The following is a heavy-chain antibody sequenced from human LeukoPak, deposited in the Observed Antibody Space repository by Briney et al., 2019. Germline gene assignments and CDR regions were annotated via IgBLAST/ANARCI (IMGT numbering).Heavy chain of an antibody. CDR2: ISGYNGNT. V-gene: IGHV1-18*01. CDR1: GYTFSSYG. J-gene: IGHJ5*02. Sequence: ASVNVSCKTSGYTFSSYGISWVRQAPGQGLEWMGWISGYNGNTNYAQKLQGRVTMTTDTSTSTAYMELRSLRSDDTAVYYCARDVAVGARNWFDPWGQGTLVTVSS. D-gene: IGHD1-26*01. CDR3: ARDVAVGARNWFDP.